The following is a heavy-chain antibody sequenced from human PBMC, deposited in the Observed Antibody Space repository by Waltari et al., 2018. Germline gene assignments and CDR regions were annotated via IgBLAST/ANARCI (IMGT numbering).Heavy chain of an antibody. CDR3: ARFRYEGSQLLLFDC. Sequence: EVQLVESGGGLVQPGGSLKLSCAASGFTFKDYWLRWVRQAPGKGLEWVANIKRDGSDKYYVDSVKGRFTISKDNAENSLYLQMNSLRAEDTAVYYCARFRYEGSQLLLFDCWGRGTLVTVSS. D-gene: IGHD5-12*01. CDR1: GFTFKDYW. J-gene: IGHJ4*02. V-gene: IGHV3-7*01. CDR2: IKRDGSDK.